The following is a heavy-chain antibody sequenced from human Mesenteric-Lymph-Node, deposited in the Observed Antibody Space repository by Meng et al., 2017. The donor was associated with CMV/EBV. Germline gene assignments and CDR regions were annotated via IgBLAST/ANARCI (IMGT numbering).Heavy chain of an antibody. CDR2: IFYNGRT. V-gene: IGHV4-39*01. Sequence: SETLSLTCAVSGGSISSDVYYWGWIRQPPGKGLEWIGSIFYNGRTSQNPSLKSRVTMSVDTSKNQFSLKLRSVTAADTAVYHCARQGQYDWVYWFDPWGQGTLVTVSS. J-gene: IGHJ5*02. CDR3: ARQGQYDWVYWFDP. D-gene: IGHD3-9*01. CDR1: GGSISSDVYY.